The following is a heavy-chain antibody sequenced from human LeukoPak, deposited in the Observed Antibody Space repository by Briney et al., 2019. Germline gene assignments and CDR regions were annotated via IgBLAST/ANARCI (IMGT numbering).Heavy chain of an antibody. CDR1: GGSISSYY. CDR3: ARRLSGWYVGHNWFDP. J-gene: IGHJ5*02. CDR2: IYYSGST. D-gene: IGHD6-19*01. Sequence: PSETLSLTCTVSGGSISSYYWSWIRQPPGKGLEWIGYIYYSGSTNYNPSLKSRVTISVDTSKNQFSLKLSSVTAADTAVYYCARRLSGWYVGHNWFDPWGQGTLVTVSS. V-gene: IGHV4-59*08.